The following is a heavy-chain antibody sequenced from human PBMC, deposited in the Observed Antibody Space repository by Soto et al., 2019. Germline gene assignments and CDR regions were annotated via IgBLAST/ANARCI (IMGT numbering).Heavy chain of an antibody. V-gene: IGHV3-23*01. J-gene: IGHJ4*02. CDR2: ISAPRVGA. CDR1: GVTFSSYT. D-gene: IGHD1-26*01. CDR3: TKDRRAVGNSGFYFEY. Sequence: SRTSSGVTFSSYTINWHNQAPGKWLWWVALISAPRVGANYADPVKGRFTISRDNAKNMVYLQMHSLRADDSALYSCTKDRRAVGNSGFYFEYWGQGT.